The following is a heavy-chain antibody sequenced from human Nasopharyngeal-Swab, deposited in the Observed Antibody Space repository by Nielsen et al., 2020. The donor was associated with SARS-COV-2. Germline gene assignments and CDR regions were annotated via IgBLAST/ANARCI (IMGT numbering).Heavy chain of an antibody. V-gene: IGHV1-69*04. CDR1: GGTFSSYA. CDR3: ARLAAALRGWGMDV. Sequence: SVKVSCKASGGTFSSYAISWVRQVPGQGLEWMGRIIPILGIANYAQKFQGRVTITADKSTSTAYMELSGLRSEDTAVYYCARLAAALRGWGMDVWGQGTTVTVSS. CDR2: IIPILGIA. D-gene: IGHD6-13*01. J-gene: IGHJ6*02.